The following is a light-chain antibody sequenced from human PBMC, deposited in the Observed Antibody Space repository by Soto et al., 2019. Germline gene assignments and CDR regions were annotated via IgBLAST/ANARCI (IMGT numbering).Light chain of an antibody. CDR1: SSDVGGYNW. V-gene: IGLV2-14*03. Sequence: QSALTQPASVSGSPGQSITISCTGTSSDVGGYNWVAWYQQHPGKAPKLMICDVSIRPSGVSDRFSGSKSGNTASLTISGLKAEDEADYYCSSYTTGNSVVFGGGTKVTVL. CDR2: DVS. CDR3: SSYTTGNSVV. J-gene: IGLJ3*02.